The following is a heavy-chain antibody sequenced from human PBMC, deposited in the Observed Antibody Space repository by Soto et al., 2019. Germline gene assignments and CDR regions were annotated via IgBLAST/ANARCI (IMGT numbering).Heavy chain of an antibody. J-gene: IGHJ6*02. CDR2: INAGNGNT. CDR3: TRGRYFDWPTWNCGMDV. D-gene: IGHD3-9*01. CDR1: GYTFTNYA. V-gene: IGHV1-3*01. Sequence: QVQLVQSGAEVKKPGASVRISCKASGYTFTNYAIHWVRQAPGQRLEWLGWINAGNGNTKDSQRLEGRVTITRDTSASTAYMELSSLRSEDTAVYYCTRGRYFDWPTWNCGMDVWGQGTTVTVSS.